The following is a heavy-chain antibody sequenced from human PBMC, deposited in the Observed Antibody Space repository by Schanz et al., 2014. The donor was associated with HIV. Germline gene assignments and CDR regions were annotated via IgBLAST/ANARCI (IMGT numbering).Heavy chain of an antibody. CDR2: IIPAVDIT. D-gene: IGHD3-3*01. Sequence: QVQLMQSAAEVKRPGSSVKVSCKASGGTFRGYAISWVRLAPGQGLEWMGGIIPAVDITRYAQKFQGRLAITADKSTATAFMDLSSLRLDDTAVYYCARASTRADISVFGRIDYWGQGTLVAVSS. CDR1: GGTFRGYA. J-gene: IGHJ4*02. CDR3: ARASTRADISVFGRIDY. V-gene: IGHV1-69*17.